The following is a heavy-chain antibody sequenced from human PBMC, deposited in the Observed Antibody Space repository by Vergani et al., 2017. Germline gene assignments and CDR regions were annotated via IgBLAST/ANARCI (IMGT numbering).Heavy chain of an antibody. V-gene: IGHV1-8*02. CDR3: ARAPFRITAAEDYAFYV. CDR1: GYTLNTYD. CDR2: MNPNSGKT. D-gene: IGHD6-13*01. Sequence: QVQLVQSGAEVKEPGGSVQVSCKASGYTLNTYDINWVRQAAGQGLEWMGWMNPNSGKTGYEQKFQGRVTITSITSIGTAYMEFSGLTSNDTAVYYCARAPFRITAAEDYAFYVWGQGNLVTGSS. J-gene: IGHJ3*01.